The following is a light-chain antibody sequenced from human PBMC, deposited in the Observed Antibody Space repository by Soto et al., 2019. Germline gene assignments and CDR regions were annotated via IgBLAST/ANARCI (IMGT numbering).Light chain of an antibody. V-gene: IGLV2-8*01. CDR1: SSDVGGYNY. CDR2: EVS. J-gene: IGLJ3*02. CDR3: SSYAGSNLWV. Sequence: QSALTQPPSASGSPGQSVTISCTGTSSDVGGYNYVSWYQQHPGKAPKLMIYEVSKRPSGVPDRFSGSKSGNTASLTVCGLQGEDEAAYYCSSYAGSNLWVFGGGTQLTVL.